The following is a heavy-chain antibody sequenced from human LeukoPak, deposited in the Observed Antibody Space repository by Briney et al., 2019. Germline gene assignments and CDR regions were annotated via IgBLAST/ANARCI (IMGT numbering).Heavy chain of an antibody. Sequence: GGSLRLSCAASGFTFSSYSMNWVRQAPGKGLEWVSSISSSSSYIYYADSVKGRFTISRDNAKNSLYLQTNSLRAEDTAVYYCARAPLDCSSTSCYYYYGMDVWGQGTTVTVSS. D-gene: IGHD2-2*01. CDR3: ARAPLDCSSTSCYYYYGMDV. CDR2: ISSSSSYI. V-gene: IGHV3-21*01. J-gene: IGHJ6*02. CDR1: GFTFSSYS.